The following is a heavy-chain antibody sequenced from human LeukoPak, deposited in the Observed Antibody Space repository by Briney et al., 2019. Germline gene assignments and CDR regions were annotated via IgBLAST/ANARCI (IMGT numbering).Heavy chain of an antibody. CDR1: GGSISSYF. J-gene: IGHJ4*02. CDR3: AREAGSERYFDS. V-gene: IGHV4-4*07. CDR2: IYTGGNT. Sequence: SETLSLTCTVSGGSISSYFWSWIRQPAGKGLEWIGRIYTGGNTNYNPTLQSRVTMSIDTSKNQFSLNVTSVTAADTAVYYCAREAGSERYFDSWGQGTLVTVSS.